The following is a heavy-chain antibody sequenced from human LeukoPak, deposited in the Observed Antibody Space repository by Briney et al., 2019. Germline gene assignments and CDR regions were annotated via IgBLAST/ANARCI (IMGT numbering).Heavy chain of an antibody. J-gene: IGHJ6*02. CDR2: TYYRSKWFN. CDR3: ARDMVRGAPGLYGMDV. D-gene: IGHD3-10*01. CDR1: GDSVSRKSAA. V-gene: IGHV6-1*01. Sequence: KPSQTLSLTCAISGDSVSRKSAAWNWIRQSPSRGLEWLGRTYYRSKWFNEYAVSVKSRITINPDTSKNQFSLKLSSVTAADTAVYYCARDMVRGAPGLYGMDVWGQGTTVTVSS.